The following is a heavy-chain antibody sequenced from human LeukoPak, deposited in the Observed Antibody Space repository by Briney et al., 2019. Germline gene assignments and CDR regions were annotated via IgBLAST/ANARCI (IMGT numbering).Heavy chain of an antibody. CDR1: GFTFSTYG. CDR2: RWYDGSNK. CDR3: AKDSNPAGYYYMDV. Sequence: PGGSLRLSCAASGFTFSTYGMYWVRQAPGKGLDWVAVRWYDGSNKYYADSVKGRFTISRDNSKNTLYLQMNSLRAEDTAVYYCAKDSNPAGYYYMDVWGKGTTVTVSS. J-gene: IGHJ6*03. V-gene: IGHV3-33*06. D-gene: IGHD1-14*01.